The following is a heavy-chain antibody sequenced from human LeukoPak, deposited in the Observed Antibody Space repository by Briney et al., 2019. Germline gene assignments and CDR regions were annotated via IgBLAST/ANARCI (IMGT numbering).Heavy chain of an antibody. CDR3: ARDPGGIAAAGMNWFDP. Sequence: SQTLSLTCTVSGGSISSGSYYWGWIRQAPGKGLEWIGSIYYSGSTYYNPSLKSRVTISVDTSKNQFSLKLSSVTAADTAVYYCARDPGGIAAAGMNWFDPWGQGTLVTVSS. J-gene: IGHJ5*02. D-gene: IGHD6-13*01. CDR1: GGSISSGSYY. V-gene: IGHV4-39*07. CDR2: IYYSGST.